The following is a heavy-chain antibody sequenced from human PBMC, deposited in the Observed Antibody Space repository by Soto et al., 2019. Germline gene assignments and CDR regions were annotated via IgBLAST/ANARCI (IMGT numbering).Heavy chain of an antibody. Sequence: GGSLRLSCAASGFTFSTYAVSWVRQAPGKGLEWVSTISDSGGRTYYAASVKGRFTISRDNSKITLYLLMNSLSAEDTALYYCAKFHGSGTYYNFPDYWGQGTLVTVS. CDR2: ISDSGGRT. CDR3: AKFHGSGTYYNFPDY. V-gene: IGHV3-23*01. D-gene: IGHD3-10*01. CDR1: GFTFSTYA. J-gene: IGHJ4*02.